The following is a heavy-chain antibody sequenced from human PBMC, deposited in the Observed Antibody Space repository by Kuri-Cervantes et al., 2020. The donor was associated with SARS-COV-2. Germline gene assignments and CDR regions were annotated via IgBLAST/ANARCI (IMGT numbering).Heavy chain of an antibody. CDR2: LNPSGGSR. D-gene: IGHD3-10*01. V-gene: IGHV1-46*01. Sequence: ASVKVSCKASGYTFTGYYMHWVRQAPGQGLEWMGMLNPSGGSRINTQKFQGRLTMTRDTPTSTVYMELSSLRSDDTAVYYCAREYFVGSGGYYGAFYRWGQGTPVTVSS. J-gene: IGHJ5*02. CDR1: GYTFTGYY. CDR3: AREYFVGSGGYYGAFYR.